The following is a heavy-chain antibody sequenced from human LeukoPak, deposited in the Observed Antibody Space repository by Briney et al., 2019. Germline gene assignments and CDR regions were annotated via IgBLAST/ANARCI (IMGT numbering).Heavy chain of an antibody. D-gene: IGHD3-22*01. Sequence: PGGSLRLSCAASGFTFSSYWMSWVRQAPGNGLEWVAFIRYDGSNKYYADSVKGRFTISRDNSKNTLYLQMNSLRAEDTAVYYCAKDRSRYYYDSSGFSFDYWGQGTLVTVSS. CDR3: AKDRSRYYYDSSGFSFDY. CDR1: GFTFSSYW. CDR2: IRYDGSNK. V-gene: IGHV3-30*02. J-gene: IGHJ4*02.